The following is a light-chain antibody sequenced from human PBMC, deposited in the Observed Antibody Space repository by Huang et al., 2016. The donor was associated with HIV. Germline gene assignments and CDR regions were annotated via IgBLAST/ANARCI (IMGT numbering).Light chain of an antibody. CDR1: QSLLHSDGETY. V-gene: IGKV2D-29*02. CDR3: MQRTQRPLT. J-gene: IGKJ4*01. Sequence: DIVMTQTPLSLSVTPGQPASISCKSSQSLLHSDGETYLYWYLHKPGQSPQLLLYEVANRCSGVPDRFSGSGSGTDFTLRISRVEAEDVGVYYCMQRTQRPLTFGGGTKVEIK. CDR2: EVA.